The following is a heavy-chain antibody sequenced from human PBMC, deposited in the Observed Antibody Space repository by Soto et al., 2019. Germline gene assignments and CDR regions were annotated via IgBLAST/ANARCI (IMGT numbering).Heavy chain of an antibody. J-gene: IGHJ6*02. CDR3: AKDLGGISIFGVVGSNSYGMDV. CDR2: ISYDGSNK. Sequence: HPGGSLRLSCAASGFTFSSYGMHWVRQAPGKGLEWVAVISYDGSNKYYADSVKGRFTISRDNSKNTLYLQMNSLRAEDTAVYYCAKDLGGISIFGVVGSNSYGMDVWGQGTTVTVSS. D-gene: IGHD3-3*02. V-gene: IGHV3-30*18. CDR1: GFTFSSYG.